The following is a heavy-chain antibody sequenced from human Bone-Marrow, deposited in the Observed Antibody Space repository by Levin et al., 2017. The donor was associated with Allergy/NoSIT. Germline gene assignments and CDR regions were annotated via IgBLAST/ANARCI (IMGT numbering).Heavy chain of an antibody. Sequence: GGSLRLSCAASGFTFSSYAMSWVRQAPGKGLEWVSGISGGGGSTNYADSVKGRFTISRDNSKNTLYVQMNSLRVEDTARYYCAKAGTTVMLDYSYLDVWGEGTAVTVSS. CDR2: ISGGGGST. CDR1: GFTFSSYA. J-gene: IGHJ6*03. V-gene: IGHV3-23*01. D-gene: IGHD4-17*01. CDR3: AKAGTTVMLDYSYLDV.